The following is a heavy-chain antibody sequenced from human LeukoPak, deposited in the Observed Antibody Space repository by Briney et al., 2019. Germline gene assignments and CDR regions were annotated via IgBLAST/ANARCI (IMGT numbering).Heavy chain of an antibody. Sequence: GGSLRLSCAASGFTFSSYAMSWVRQAPGKGLEWVSAISGSGGSTYYADSVKGRFTISRDNSKNTLYLQMNSLRAEDTAVYYCANVVGQWLVLGRFDPWGQGTLVTVSS. D-gene: IGHD6-19*01. CDR2: ISGSGGST. J-gene: IGHJ5*02. CDR1: GFTFSSYA. V-gene: IGHV3-23*01. CDR3: ANVVGQWLVLGRFDP.